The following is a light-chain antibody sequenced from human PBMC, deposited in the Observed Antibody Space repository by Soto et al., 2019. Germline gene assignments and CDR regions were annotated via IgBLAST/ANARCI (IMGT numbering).Light chain of an antibody. CDR2: AAS. J-gene: IGKJ2*01. CDR3: QQSYSTPYT. V-gene: IGKV1-39*01. CDR1: QTISTY. Sequence: DIQMTQSPSSLSASVGDRVTITCRASQTISTYLNWYQQTSGKAPHLLIFAASNLQTGVPSRFSGSWSGTDFTLTISGLQPEDFGTYYCQQSYSTPYTFGQGTILEIK.